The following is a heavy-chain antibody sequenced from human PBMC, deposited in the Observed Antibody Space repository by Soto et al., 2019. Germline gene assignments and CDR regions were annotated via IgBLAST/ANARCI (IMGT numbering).Heavy chain of an antibody. Sequence: QVQLVQSGAEVKKPGSSVKVSCKASGGTFSSYAISWVRQAPGQGLEWMGGIIPIFGTANYAQKFQGRVKITADESTSTAYMELGSLRAEDTAVYYCASGYYYDSSGYYDAFDIWGQGTMVTVSS. V-gene: IGHV1-69*01. CDR2: IIPIFGTA. D-gene: IGHD3-22*01. CDR3: ASGYYYDSSGYYDAFDI. CDR1: GGTFSSYA. J-gene: IGHJ3*02.